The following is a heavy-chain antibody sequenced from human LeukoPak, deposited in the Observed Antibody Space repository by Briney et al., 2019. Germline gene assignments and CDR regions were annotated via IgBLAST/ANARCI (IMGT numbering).Heavy chain of an antibody. CDR2: IIPIFGTA. D-gene: IGHD2-15*01. Sequence: ASVKVSRKASGGTFSSYAISWVRQAPGQGLEWMGGIIPIFGTANYAQKFQGRVTITADESTSTAYMELSSLRSEDTAVYYCAKVAAHNWFDPWGQGTLVTVSS. V-gene: IGHV1-69*13. CDR1: GGTFSSYA. J-gene: IGHJ5*02. CDR3: AKVAAHNWFDP.